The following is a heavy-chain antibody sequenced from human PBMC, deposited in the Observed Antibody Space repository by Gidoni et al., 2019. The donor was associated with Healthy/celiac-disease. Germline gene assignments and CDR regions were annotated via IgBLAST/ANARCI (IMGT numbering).Heavy chain of an antibody. Sequence: EVPLVESGGGLVQPGRSLRLSCAASGFTFDSYAMHWVRQAPGKGLEWVSGISGNSGSIGYADSVKGRFTISRDNAKNSLYLQMNSLRAEDTALYYCAKDTNIGATIGAFDIWGQGTMVTVSS. V-gene: IGHV3-9*01. D-gene: IGHD5-12*01. CDR1: GFTFDSYA. CDR2: ISGNSGSI. J-gene: IGHJ3*02. CDR3: AKDTNIGATIGAFDI.